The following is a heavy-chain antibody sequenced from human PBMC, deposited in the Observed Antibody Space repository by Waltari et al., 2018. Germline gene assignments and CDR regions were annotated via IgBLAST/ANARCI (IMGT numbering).Heavy chain of an antibody. CDR2: ITWNGGII. D-gene: IGHD3-16*01. CDR3: ARYLNWGLPRFDN. J-gene: IGHJ4*02. Sequence: EVQLVESGGGSVQPGGSLRLTCVASGFKFNDYGMSWVRRVPGKGLEWVSGITWNGGIISYSDSVKGRFTITRDNDKNSLSLQMTSLRVEDTALYYCARYLNWGLPRFDNWGQGTQVTVSS. CDR1: GFKFNDYG. V-gene: IGHV3-20*04.